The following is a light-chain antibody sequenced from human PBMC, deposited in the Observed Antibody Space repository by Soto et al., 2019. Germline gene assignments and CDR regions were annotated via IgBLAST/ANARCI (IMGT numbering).Light chain of an antibody. V-gene: IGLV1-47*01. CDR1: SSNIGSNY. CDR3: AAWDDSLSHIV. CDR2: RNN. Sequence: QSVLTQPPSASGTPGQRVTISCSGSSSNIGSNYVYWYQQLPGTAPKLLIYRNNQRPSGVPDRFSGSKSGTSASLAISGLQSEDEADYYCAAWDDSLSHIVFGGGTKLTVL. J-gene: IGLJ3*02.